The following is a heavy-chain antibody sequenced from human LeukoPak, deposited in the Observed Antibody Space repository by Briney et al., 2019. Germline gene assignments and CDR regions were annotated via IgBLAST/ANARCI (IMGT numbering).Heavy chain of an antibody. V-gene: IGHV4-39*07. Sequence: PSETLSLTCTVSGGSISSSSYYWGWIRQPPGKGLEWIGSIYYSGSTYYNPSLKSRVTISVDTSKNQFSLKLSSVTAADTAVYYCARVGRSGGSYFDYWGQGTLVTVSS. CDR2: IYYSGST. D-gene: IGHD1-26*01. J-gene: IGHJ4*02. CDR3: ARVGRSGGSYFDY. CDR1: GGSISSSSYY.